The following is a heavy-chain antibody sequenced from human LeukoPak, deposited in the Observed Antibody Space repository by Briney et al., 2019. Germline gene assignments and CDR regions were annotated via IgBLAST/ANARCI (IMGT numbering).Heavy chain of an antibody. CDR3: ARSPDLRQFLPRFDS. CDR2: INHSGST. CDR1: GGSFSGYY. J-gene: IGHJ4*02. V-gene: IGHV4-34*01. D-gene: IGHD3-16*01. Sequence: SETLSLTCAVYGGSFSGYYWSWIRQPPGKGLEWIGEINHSGSTNYNPSLKSRVTISVDTSKNQFSLKLSSVTAADTAVYYCARSPDLRQFLPRFDSWGQGTLVTVSS.